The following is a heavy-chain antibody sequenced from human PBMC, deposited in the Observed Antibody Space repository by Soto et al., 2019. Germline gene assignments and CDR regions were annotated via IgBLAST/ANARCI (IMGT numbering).Heavy chain of an antibody. CDR1: GGTFSSYA. D-gene: IGHD2-15*01. J-gene: IGHJ6*02. CDR3: ARVVGRPTYYYYGMDV. V-gene: IGHV1-69*13. Sequence: GASVKVSCKASGGTFSSYAISWVRQAPGQGLEWMGGIIPIFGTANYAQKFQGRVTITADESTSTAYMELSSLRSEDTAVYYCARVVGRPTYYYYGMDVWGQGTTVTVSS. CDR2: IIPIFGTA.